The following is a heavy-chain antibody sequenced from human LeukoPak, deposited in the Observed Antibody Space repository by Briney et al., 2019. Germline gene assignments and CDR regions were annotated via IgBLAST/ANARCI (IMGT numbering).Heavy chain of an antibody. V-gene: IGHV4-59*01. J-gene: IGHJ4*02. CDR1: AGSISSYY. CDR3: AGGQPRTVTTVY. Sequence: SETLSLTCTVSAGSISSYYWSRIRQPPGKGLEWIGYIYYSGSTNYNPSLKSRVTISVDTSKNQFSLKLSSVTAADTAVYYCAGGQPRTVTTVYWGQGTLVTVSS. CDR2: IYYSGST. D-gene: IGHD4-17*01.